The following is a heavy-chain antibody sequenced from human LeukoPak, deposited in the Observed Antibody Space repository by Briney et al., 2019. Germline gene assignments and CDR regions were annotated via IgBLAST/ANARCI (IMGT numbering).Heavy chain of an antibody. CDR1: GFTFSDYY. CDR3: AKDDWARGSGWLTPHYYYGMDV. Sequence: GGSLRLSCAASGFTFSDYYMSWVRQAPGKGLEWVSAISGSGGSTYYADSVKGRFTISRDNSKNTLYLQMNSLRAEDTAVYYCAKDDWARGSGWLTPHYYYGMDVWGQGTTVTVSS. J-gene: IGHJ6*02. D-gene: IGHD6-19*01. V-gene: IGHV3-23*01. CDR2: ISGSGGST.